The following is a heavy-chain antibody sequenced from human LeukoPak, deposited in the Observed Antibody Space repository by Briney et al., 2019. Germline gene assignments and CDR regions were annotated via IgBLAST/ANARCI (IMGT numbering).Heavy chain of an antibody. CDR3: AKGRYSSGWNWYFDL. CDR2: ISDGGSNT. J-gene: IGHJ2*01. V-gene: IGHV3-23*01. Sequence: GGSLRLSCAASGFTFSYYAMSWVRQAPGKGLEWVSAISDGGSNTYYADSVKGRFTISRDNSKNTLYLKMNSLRAEDTAVYYCAKGRYSSGWNWYFDLWGRGTLVTVSS. D-gene: IGHD6-19*01. CDR1: GFTFSYYA.